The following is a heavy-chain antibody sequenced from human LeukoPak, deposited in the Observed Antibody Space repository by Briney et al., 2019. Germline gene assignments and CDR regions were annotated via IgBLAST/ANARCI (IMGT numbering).Heavy chain of an antibody. CDR2: ISAYNGNT. CDR3: VRDLLAGNYYYYGMDV. J-gene: IGHJ6*02. CDR1: GYTFTSYG. D-gene: IGHD6-19*01. Sequence: GASVKVSCKASGYTFTSYGISWVRQAPGQGLEWMGWISAYNGNTNYAQKLQGRVTMTTDTSTSTAYMELRSLRSDDTAVYYCVRDLLAGNYYYYGMDVWGQGTTVTVSS. V-gene: IGHV1-18*01.